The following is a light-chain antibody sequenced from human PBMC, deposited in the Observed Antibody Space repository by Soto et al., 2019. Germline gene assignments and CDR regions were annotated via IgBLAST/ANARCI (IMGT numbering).Light chain of an antibody. CDR2: GAS. CDR1: QSVSSSY. Sequence: ASQSVSSSYLAWYQQKPGQAPRLLIYGASSRATGIPDRFSGSGSGTDFTLTISRLEPEDFAVYYCQQYGSSPRTFGQGTKVE. CDR3: QQYGSSPRT. V-gene: IGKV3-20*01. J-gene: IGKJ1*01.